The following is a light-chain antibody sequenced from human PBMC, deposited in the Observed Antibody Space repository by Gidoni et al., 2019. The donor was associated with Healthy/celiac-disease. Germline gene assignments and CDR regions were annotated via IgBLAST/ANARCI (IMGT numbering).Light chain of an antibody. Sequence: IVLTQSPRTMSLSPGERATLPCRASQSVSSSYLAWYQQKPGQAPRLLIYGASSRATGIPDRFSGSGSGTDFTLTISRLEPEDFAVYYCQQYDSSPSTFGQGTRLEIK. CDR3: QQYDSSPST. CDR2: GAS. J-gene: IGKJ5*01. CDR1: QSVSSSY. V-gene: IGKV3-20*01.